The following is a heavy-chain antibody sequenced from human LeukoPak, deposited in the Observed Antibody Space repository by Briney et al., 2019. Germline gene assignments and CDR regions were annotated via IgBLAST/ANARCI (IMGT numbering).Heavy chain of an antibody. CDR2: ISSTGGTI. D-gene: IGHD2-15*01. J-gene: IGHJ3*02. CDR3: ARGYSRAAFDI. V-gene: IGHV3-48*01. Sequence: PGGSLRLSCAASGFTFSSYAVSWVRQAPGKGLEWVSFISSTGGTIYYADSVKGRFTVSRDNGKNSLLLQMNSLRAEDTALYYCARGYSRAAFDIWGQGTVVAVSS. CDR1: GFTFSSYA.